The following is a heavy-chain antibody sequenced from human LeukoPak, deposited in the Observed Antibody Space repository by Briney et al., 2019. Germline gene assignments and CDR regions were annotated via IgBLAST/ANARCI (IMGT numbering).Heavy chain of an antibody. D-gene: IGHD2-15*01. J-gene: IGHJ4*02. V-gene: IGHV4-61*02. CDR1: GGSISSGSYY. CDR3: ARGTLWYYFDY. CDR2: IYTSGST. Sequence: PSETLSLTCTVSGGSISSGSYYWSWFRQPAGRGLEWIGRIYTSGSTNYNPSLKSRVTISVDTSKNQFSLKLSSVTAADTAVYYCARGTLWYYFDYWGQRTLVTVSS.